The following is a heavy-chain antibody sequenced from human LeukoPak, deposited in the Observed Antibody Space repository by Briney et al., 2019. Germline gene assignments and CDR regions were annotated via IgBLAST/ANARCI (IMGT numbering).Heavy chain of an antibody. V-gene: IGHV3-74*01. J-gene: IGHJ4*02. Sequence: PGGSLRLSCAAPGFTFSTYEMHWVRQAPGKGLVWVSRINADGSRTGYADSVKGRFTFSRDNARNTLYLQMNSLRAEDTAVYYCARELPREVTLDYWGQGTLVTVSS. CDR3: ARELPREVTLDY. CDR1: GFTFSTYE. D-gene: IGHD2-21*02. CDR2: INADGSRT.